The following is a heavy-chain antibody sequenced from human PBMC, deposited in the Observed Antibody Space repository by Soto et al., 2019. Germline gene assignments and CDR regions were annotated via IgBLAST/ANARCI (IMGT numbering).Heavy chain of an antibody. V-gene: IGHV4-30-2*01. CDR3: ARHGLWFGDGMDYYYGMDV. D-gene: IGHD3-10*01. Sequence: SETLSLTCAVSGGSISSGGYSWSWIRQPPGKGLEWIGYIYHSGSTYYNPSLKSRFTISVDTSKNQVSLKLSSVTAADTAVYYCARHGLWFGDGMDYYYGMDVRGQGTTVT. CDR1: GGSISSGGYS. CDR2: IYHSGST. J-gene: IGHJ6*02.